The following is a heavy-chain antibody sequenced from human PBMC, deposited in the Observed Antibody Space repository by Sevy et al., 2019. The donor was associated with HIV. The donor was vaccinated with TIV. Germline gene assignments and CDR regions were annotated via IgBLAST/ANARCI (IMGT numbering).Heavy chain of an antibody. V-gene: IGHV1-8*01. J-gene: IGHJ4*02. CDR3: AIRLRDFWSGYPNPYFDY. CDR2: MNPNSGNT. CDR1: GYTFTSYD. Sequence: ASVKVSCKASGYTFTSYDIKWVRQATGQGLEWMGWMNPNSGNTGYAQKFQGRVTMTRNTSISTAYMELSSLRSEDTAVYYCAIRLRDFWSGYPNPYFDYWGQGTLVTVSS. D-gene: IGHD3-3*01.